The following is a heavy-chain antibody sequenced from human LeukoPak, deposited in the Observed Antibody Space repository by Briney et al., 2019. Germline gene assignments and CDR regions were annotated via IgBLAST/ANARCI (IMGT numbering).Heavy chain of an antibody. CDR2: ISSDGTTT. CDR1: GFPFSIYW. Sequence: GGSLRLSCAASGFPFSIYWMQWVRQAPGEGLVWVSRISSDGTTTTYADSVKGRFTISRDNAKNTLYLEVRSLRAEDTAVYFCARDADGPGSPIDYWGQGTLVTVSS. V-gene: IGHV3-74*01. J-gene: IGHJ4*02. CDR3: ARDADGPGSPIDY. D-gene: IGHD2-8*01.